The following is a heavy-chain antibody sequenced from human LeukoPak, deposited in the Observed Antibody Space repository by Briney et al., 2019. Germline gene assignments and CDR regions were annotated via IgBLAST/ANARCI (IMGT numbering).Heavy chain of an antibody. CDR2: IKQDGSAK. CDR3: ARVEASGYDYGAFDY. J-gene: IGHJ4*02. CDR1: GFTFNRYW. V-gene: IGHV3-7*01. D-gene: IGHD5-12*01. Sequence: PGGSLRLSCAASGFTFNRYWMSWVRQAPGKELQWVANIKQDGSAKYYVDSVKGRFTISRDNAQDSLYLQMNSLRAEDTAVYYCARVEASGYDYGAFDYWGQGTLVTVSS.